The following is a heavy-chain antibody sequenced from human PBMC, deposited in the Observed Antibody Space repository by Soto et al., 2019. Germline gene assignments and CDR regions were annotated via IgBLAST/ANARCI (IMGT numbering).Heavy chain of an antibody. Sequence: QVQLQESGPGLVKPSQTLSLTCTVSGGSISSGGYYWSWIRQHPGKGLEWIGYIYYSGSTYYNPSLKRRVTISGDTSKNQFCLKRSSVTAADTAVYCWAGGGRGVVAPGGMDVWGQGTTVTVSS. D-gene: IGHD2-15*01. CDR2: IYYSGST. V-gene: IGHV4-31*03. CDR3: AGGGRGVVAPGGMDV. J-gene: IGHJ6*02. CDR1: GGSISSGGYY.